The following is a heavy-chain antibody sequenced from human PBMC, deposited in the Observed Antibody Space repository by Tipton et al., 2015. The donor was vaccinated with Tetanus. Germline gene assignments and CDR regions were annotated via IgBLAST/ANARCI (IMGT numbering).Heavy chain of an antibody. D-gene: IGHD4-17*01. J-gene: IGHJ4*02. CDR1: GFTFDNYA. CDR3: ARLYGDYFHAMGY. CDR2: ISWTGDDL. Sequence: SLRLSCAVSGFTFDNYAMHWVRQGPGKGLEWVAGISWTGDDLGYVDSVKGRFTISRDNAKNTLYLQMTSLRAEDTAVYYCARLYGDYFHAMGYWGQGTLVTVSS. V-gene: IGHV3-9*01.